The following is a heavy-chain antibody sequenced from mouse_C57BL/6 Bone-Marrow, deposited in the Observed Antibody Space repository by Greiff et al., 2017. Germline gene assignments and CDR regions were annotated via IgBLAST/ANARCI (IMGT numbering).Heavy chain of an antibody. Sequence: QLQQSGPELVKPGASVKISCKASGYTFTDYYMNWVKQSHGKSLEWIGDINPNNGGTSYNQKFKGKATLTVDKSSSTAYMELRSLTSEDSAVYYCARRGLTTVGDYWGQGTTLTVSS. J-gene: IGHJ2*01. CDR2: INPNNGGT. CDR3: ARRGLTTVGDY. V-gene: IGHV1-26*01. D-gene: IGHD1-1*01. CDR1: GYTFTDYY.